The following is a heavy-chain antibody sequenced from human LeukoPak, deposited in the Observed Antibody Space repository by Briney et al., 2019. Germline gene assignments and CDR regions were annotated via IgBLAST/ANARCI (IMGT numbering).Heavy chain of an antibody. Sequence: SETLSLTCSVSGGSIRSYFWSWIRQSAGRGLEHIGRIYSTGSTNYSPSLKSRVSMSVDTSKNQFSLTLRSVTAADTAIYYCARAGYTSTWAFDYWGQGILVTVSS. CDR2: IYSTGST. CDR1: GGSIRSYF. D-gene: IGHD6-13*01. CDR3: ARAGYTSTWAFDY. V-gene: IGHV4-4*07. J-gene: IGHJ4*02.